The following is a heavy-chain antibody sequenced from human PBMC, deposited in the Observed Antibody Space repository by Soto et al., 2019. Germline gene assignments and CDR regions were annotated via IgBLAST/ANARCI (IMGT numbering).Heavy chain of an antibody. CDR3: ARGGDLGYTYYYGMDV. CDR2: INAGNGNT. J-gene: IGHJ6*02. V-gene: IGHV1-3*01. CDR1: GYTFSRYG. D-gene: IGHD5-18*01. Sequence: QVHLVQSGAEVKKPGASVKVSCKASGYTFSRYGVHWVRQAPGQRLEWMGWINAGNGNTKYSQKFEGRGTITRDTAANTVYMEQSSLRSEDTAVYYCARGGDLGYTYYYGMDVWGQGTTVTVSS.